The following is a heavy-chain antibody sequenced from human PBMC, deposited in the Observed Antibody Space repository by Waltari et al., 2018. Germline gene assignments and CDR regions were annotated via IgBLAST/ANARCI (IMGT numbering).Heavy chain of an antibody. J-gene: IGHJ5*02. CDR2: ISSSGSTI. V-gene: IGHV3-11*01. CDR3: ARVPTNWLDFGPWFDP. D-gene: IGHD6-19*01. CDR1: GFTFSDYY. Sequence: QVQLVESGGGLVKPGGSLRLSCAPSGFTFSDYYMSWIRQAPGKGLAGVSYISSSGSTIYYADSVKGRFTISRDNAKNSLYLQMNSLRAEDTAVYYCARVPTNWLDFGPWFDPWGQGTLVTVSS.